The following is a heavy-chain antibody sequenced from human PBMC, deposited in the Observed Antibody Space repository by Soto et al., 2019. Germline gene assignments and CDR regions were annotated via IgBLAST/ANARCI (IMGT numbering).Heavy chain of an antibody. D-gene: IGHD2-15*01. Sequence: QVQLVQSGAEVKKPGSSVKVSCTASGGTFSSYAISWVRQAPRQGLEWMGGIIPIFGTANYAQKFQGRVTITADESTSTAYMELSSLRSEDTAVYYCARVGYCSGGSCFAMSTENWFDPWGQGTLVTVSS. CDR1: GGTFSSYA. CDR2: IIPIFGTA. CDR3: ARVGYCSGGSCFAMSTENWFDP. V-gene: IGHV1-69*01. J-gene: IGHJ5*02.